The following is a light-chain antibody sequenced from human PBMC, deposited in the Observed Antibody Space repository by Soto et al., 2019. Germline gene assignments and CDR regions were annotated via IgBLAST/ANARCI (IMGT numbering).Light chain of an antibody. CDR2: GAS. V-gene: IGKV1-39*01. Sequence: DIQMTQSTSYLSASVGGTVTITCRASQNIDNYLNWYQHEPGKAPKLLIYGASTLQSGVPSRFSGSGSGTDFTLTIASLQPEDFATYYCQQSSSTPLTFGPLTTVHVE. J-gene: IGKJ3*01. CDR1: QNIDNY. CDR3: QQSSSTPLT.